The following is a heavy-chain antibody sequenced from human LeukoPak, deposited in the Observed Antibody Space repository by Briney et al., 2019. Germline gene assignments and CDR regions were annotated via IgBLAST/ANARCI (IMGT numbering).Heavy chain of an antibody. CDR1: GFTFSSYS. CDR2: ISSSSSYI. Sequence: GGSLRLSCAASGFTFSSYSMNWVRQAPGKGLEWVSSISSSSSYIYYADSVKGRFTISRDNAKSSLYLQMNSLRAEDTAVYYCAREPAAEVGGSDYWGQGTLVTVSS. D-gene: IGHD6-13*01. CDR3: AREPAAEVGGSDY. V-gene: IGHV3-21*01. J-gene: IGHJ4*02.